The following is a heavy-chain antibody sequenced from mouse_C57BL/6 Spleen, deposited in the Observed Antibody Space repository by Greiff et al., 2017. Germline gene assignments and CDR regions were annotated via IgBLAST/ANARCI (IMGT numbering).Heavy chain of an antibody. CDR1: GFNIKNTY. V-gene: IGHV14-3*01. J-gene: IGHJ1*03. CDR2: IDPANGNT. CDR3: ARPGPYYGSSVWYFDV. D-gene: IGHD1-1*01. Sequence: EVQLQESVAELVRPGASVKLSCTASGFNIKNTYMHWVKQRPEQGLEWIGRIDPANGNTKYGPKFQGKATITADTSSNTAYLQLSSLTSEDTAIYYCARPGPYYGSSVWYFDVWGTGTTVTVSS.